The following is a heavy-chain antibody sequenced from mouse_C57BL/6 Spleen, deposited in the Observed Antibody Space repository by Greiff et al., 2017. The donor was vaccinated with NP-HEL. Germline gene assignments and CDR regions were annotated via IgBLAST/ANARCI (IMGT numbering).Heavy chain of an antibody. CDR2: IRNKANGYTT. CDR1: GFTFTDYY. V-gene: IGHV7-3*01. J-gene: IGHJ1*03. D-gene: IGHD1-1*01. CDR3: ARYRATVVARYFDV. Sequence: EVNVVESGGGLVQPGGSLSLSCAASGFTFTDYYMSWVRQPPGKALEWLGFIRNKANGYTTEYSASVKGRFTISRDNSKSILYLQMNALRAEDSATYYCARYRATVVARYFDVWGTGTTVTVSS.